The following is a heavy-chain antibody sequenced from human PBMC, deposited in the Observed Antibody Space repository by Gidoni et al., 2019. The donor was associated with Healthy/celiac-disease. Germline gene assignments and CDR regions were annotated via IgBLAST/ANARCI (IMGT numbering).Heavy chain of an antibody. CDR2: INHSGST. V-gene: IGHV4-34*01. Sequence: QVQLQQWGAGLLKPSETLSLTCAVYGGSFSGYYWSWIRQPPGKGLEWIGEINHSGSTNYNPSLKSRVTISVDTSKNQFSLKLSSVTAADTAVYYCARGLVGRYYDFWSGYPYGHWFDPWGQGTLVTVSS. D-gene: IGHD3-3*01. CDR3: ARGLVGRYYDFWSGYPYGHWFDP. J-gene: IGHJ5*02. CDR1: GGSFSGYY.